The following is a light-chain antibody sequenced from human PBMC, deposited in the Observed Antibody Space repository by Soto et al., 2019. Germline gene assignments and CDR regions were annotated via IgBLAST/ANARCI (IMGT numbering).Light chain of an antibody. J-gene: IGLJ1*01. CDR2: EFV. CDR3: KSYAGSNTYV. V-gene: IGLV2-8*01. CDR1: MNYIGAYEF. Sequence: QSVLTHPPSASGSPGHSVTISFTGTMNYIGAYEFVSWYQHHPGKAQKLIIYEFVQRPSGVPDRFYGSKSGKTASLTVSGIQAADEADYYCKSYAGSNTYVFGTGTKVTVL.